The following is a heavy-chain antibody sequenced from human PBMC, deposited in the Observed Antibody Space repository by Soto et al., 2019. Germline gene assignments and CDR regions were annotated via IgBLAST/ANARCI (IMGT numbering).Heavy chain of an antibody. CDR3: ARGGGWTFDY. Sequence: SETLSLTCAVSGGSISNGGYSWSWIRQPPGKGLEWIGYIYHSGSTYYNPSLKSRVTISVDRSKNQFSLKLSSVTAADTAVYYCARGGGWTFDYWGQGTLVTVS. CDR1: GGSISNGGYS. V-gene: IGHV4-30-2*01. D-gene: IGHD2-15*01. CDR2: IYHSGST. J-gene: IGHJ4*02.